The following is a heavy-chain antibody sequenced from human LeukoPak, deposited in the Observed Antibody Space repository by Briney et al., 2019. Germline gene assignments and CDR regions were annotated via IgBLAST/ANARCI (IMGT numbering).Heavy chain of an antibody. D-gene: IGHD3-10*01. V-gene: IGHV4-59*11. J-gene: IGHJ5*02. CDR3: ARDLGYFGSGSYLGWFDP. CDR2: IYYSGST. CDR1: GGSIDNHY. Sequence: ASETLSLTCSVSGGSIDNHYWTWIRRPPGKGLEWIGHIYYSGSTTYNPSLKSRVTISVDTSKNQFSLKLSTVTPADTAAYNCARDLGYFGSGSYLGWFDPWGQGTLVTVSS.